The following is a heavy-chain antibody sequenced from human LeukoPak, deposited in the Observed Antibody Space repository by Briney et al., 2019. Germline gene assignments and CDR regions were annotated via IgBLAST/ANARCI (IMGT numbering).Heavy chain of an antibody. CDR1: GFTFSSYS. CDR3: ARYRAVAGTDY. D-gene: IGHD6-19*01. V-gene: IGHV3-21*01. Sequence: GGSLRLSCAASGFTFSSYSMNWVRQAPGPGLEWFSSISSSSSYIYYADSVKGRFTISRDNAKNSLYLQMNSLRAEDRAVYYCARYRAVAGTDYWGQGTLVTVSS. CDR2: ISSSSSYI. J-gene: IGHJ4*02.